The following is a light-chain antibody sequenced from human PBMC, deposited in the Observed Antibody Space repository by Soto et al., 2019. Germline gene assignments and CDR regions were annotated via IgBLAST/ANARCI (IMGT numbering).Light chain of an antibody. J-gene: IGLJ2*01. V-gene: IGLV2-14*01. CDR2: EVT. Sequence: QSVLTQPAYVSGSPGQSITISCTGTNNDVGAYPYVSWYQQHPGTAPKLIIYEVTNRPSGISDRFSGSKSGNTASLTISGLQAEDESDYYCSSFATSGTTVIFGGGTKLTVL. CDR3: SSFATSGTTVI. CDR1: NNDVGAYPY.